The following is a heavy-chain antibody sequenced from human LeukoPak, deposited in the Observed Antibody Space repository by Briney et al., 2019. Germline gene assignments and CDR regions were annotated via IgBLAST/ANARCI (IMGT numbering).Heavy chain of an antibody. Sequence: GASVKVSCKASGGTFSSYAISWVRQAPGQGLEWMGRIIPILGIANYAQKFQGRVTITADKSTSTAYMELSSLRSEDTAVYYCATAIVGATPMFHWGQGTLVTVSS. CDR2: IIPILGIA. D-gene: IGHD1-26*01. J-gene: IGHJ4*02. CDR3: ATAIVGATPMFH. V-gene: IGHV1-69*04. CDR1: GGTFSSYA.